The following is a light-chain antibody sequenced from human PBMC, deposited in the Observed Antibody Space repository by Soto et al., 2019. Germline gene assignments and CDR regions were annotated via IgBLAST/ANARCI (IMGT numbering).Light chain of an antibody. CDR2: DAS. J-gene: IGKJ1*01. V-gene: IGKV3-11*01. CDR3: QQRSNWPPWT. CDR1: QSVSSY. Sequence: EIVLTQSPATLSLSPGERATLSCRASQSVSSYLAWYQQKPGQAPRLLVYDASNRATGIPARLSGSGSGTDCTLTISSLEPEDFAVYYCQQRSNWPPWTFGQGTKVEIK.